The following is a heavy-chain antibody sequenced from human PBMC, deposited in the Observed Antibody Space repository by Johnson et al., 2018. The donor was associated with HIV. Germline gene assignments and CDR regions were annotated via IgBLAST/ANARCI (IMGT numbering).Heavy chain of an antibody. V-gene: IGHV3-33*08. J-gene: IGHJ3*01. Sequence: QVQLVESGGGVVQPGKSLTLSCVGSGLSFSNFGIHWVRQAPGKGPEWVAVISFDGNLKKYADSVKGRFTISRDNSKNTLYLQMTSLTAADTAVYYCVREHRADESFDLWGQGTMVTVSS. D-gene: IGHD1-14*01. CDR3: VREHRADESFDL. CDR2: ISFDGNLK. CDR1: GLSFSNFG.